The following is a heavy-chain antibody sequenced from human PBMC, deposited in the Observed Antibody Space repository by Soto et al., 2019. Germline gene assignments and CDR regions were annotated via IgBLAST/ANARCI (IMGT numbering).Heavy chain of an antibody. CDR2: ISWNSGNI. V-gene: IGHV3-9*01. D-gene: IGHD6-13*01. CDR1: GFTFDDYA. J-gene: IGHJ5*02. Sequence: PGGSLRLSCAASGFTFDDYAMHWVRQAPGKGLEWVSGISWNSGNIAYADSVKGRFTISRDNAKNSLYLQMNSLRAEDTAFYYCAKSTAAAGYNWFDPWGQGTLVTVSS. CDR3: AKSTAAAGYNWFDP.